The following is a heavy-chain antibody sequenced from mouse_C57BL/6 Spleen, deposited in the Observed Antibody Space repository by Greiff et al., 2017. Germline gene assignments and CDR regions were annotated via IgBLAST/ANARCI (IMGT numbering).Heavy chain of an antibody. J-gene: IGHJ1*03. D-gene: IGHD1-1*01. Sequence: VQLQQPGTELVKPGASVKLSCKASGYTFTSYWMHWVKQRPGPGLEWIGNINPSNGGTNYNEKFKSKATLTVDKSSSTAYMQLSSLTSEDSAVYYCAREDYYGSSYWYFDVWGTGTTVTVSS. V-gene: IGHV1-53*01. CDR2: INPSNGGT. CDR1: GYTFTSYW. CDR3: AREDYYGSSYWYFDV.